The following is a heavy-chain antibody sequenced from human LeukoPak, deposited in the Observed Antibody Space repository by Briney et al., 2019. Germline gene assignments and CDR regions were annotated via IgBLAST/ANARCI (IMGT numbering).Heavy chain of an antibody. CDR2: INSDGSRT. Sequence: LPGGSLRLSCAASGFTFSTYWMHWVRQAPGKGLVWVSRINSDGSRTTYADSVKGRFTISRDNAKNSLYLQMNSLRDEDTAVYYCARDRIDYGDYAFDYWGQGTLVTVSS. CDR3: ARDRIDYGDYAFDY. J-gene: IGHJ4*02. V-gene: IGHV3-74*01. D-gene: IGHD4-17*01. CDR1: GFTFSTYW.